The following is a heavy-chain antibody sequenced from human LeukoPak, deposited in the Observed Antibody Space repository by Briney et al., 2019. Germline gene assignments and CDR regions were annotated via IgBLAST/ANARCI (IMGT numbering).Heavy chain of an antibody. V-gene: IGHV3-21*01. CDR1: GFTFSGYS. CDR3: AREDSSGYYLGTFDI. J-gene: IGHJ3*02. CDR2: ISSSSSYI. Sequence: GGSLRLSCAASGFTFSGYSMNWVRQAPGKGLEWVSSISSSSSYIYYADSVKGRFTISRDNAKNSLYLQMNSLRAEDTAVYYCAREDSSGYYLGTFDIWAKGQWSPSLQ. D-gene: IGHD3-22*01.